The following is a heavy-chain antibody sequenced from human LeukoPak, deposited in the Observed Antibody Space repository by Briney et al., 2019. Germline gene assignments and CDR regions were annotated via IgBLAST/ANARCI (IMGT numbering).Heavy chain of an antibody. CDR2: ISGSGGST. J-gene: IGHJ4*02. Sequence: PGASLRLSCAASGFTFSSYAMSWVRQAPGKGLEWVSAISGSGGSTYYADSVKGRFTISRDNSKNTLYLQMNSLRAEDTAVYYCAKGRKGQYAYFDHWGQGTLVTVSS. CDR3: AKGRKGQYAYFDH. V-gene: IGHV3-23*01. CDR1: GFTFSSYA.